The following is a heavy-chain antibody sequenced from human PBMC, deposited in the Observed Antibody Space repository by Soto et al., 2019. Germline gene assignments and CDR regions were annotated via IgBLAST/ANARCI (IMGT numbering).Heavy chain of an antibody. D-gene: IGHD6-19*01. CDR3: AREDQAVAAPGDYYYYYGMDV. Sequence: PGGSLRLSCAASGFTFSDYYMSWIRQAPGKGLEWVSYISSSSSYTNYADSVKGRFTISRDNAKNSLYLQMNSLRAEDTAVYYCAREDQAVAAPGDYYYYYGMDVWGQGTTVTVS. CDR2: ISSSSSYT. V-gene: IGHV3-11*06. CDR1: GFTFSDYY. J-gene: IGHJ6*02.